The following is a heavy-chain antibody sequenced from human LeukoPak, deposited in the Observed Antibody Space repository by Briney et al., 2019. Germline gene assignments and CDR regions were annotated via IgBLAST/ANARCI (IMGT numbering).Heavy chain of an antibody. J-gene: IGHJ4*02. D-gene: IGHD1-26*01. Sequence: ASVKVSCKASGYTFTSYDISWVRQAPGQGLEWMGWISAFNGNTNYAQKLQGRVTMTTDTSTSTAYMELRRLRSDDTAVYDCARTYRSYYLGYWGQGTLVTVSS. V-gene: IGHV1-18*01. CDR2: ISAFNGNT. CDR3: ARTYRSYYLGY. CDR1: GYTFTSYD.